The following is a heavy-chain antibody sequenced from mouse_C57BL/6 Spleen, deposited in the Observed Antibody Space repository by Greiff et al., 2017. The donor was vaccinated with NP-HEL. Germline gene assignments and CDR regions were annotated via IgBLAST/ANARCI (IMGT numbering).Heavy chain of an antibody. V-gene: IGHV5-15*01. CDR3: ARHGGSSYGFAY. Sequence: EVKLMESGGGLVQPGGSLKLSCAASGFTFSDYGMAWVRQAPRKGPEWVAFISNLAYSNYYADTVTGRFTISRENANNTLYLEMSSLRSEDTAMYYCARHGGSSYGFAYWGQGTLVTVSA. CDR1: GFTFSDYG. J-gene: IGHJ3*01. D-gene: IGHD1-1*01. CDR2: ISNLAYSN.